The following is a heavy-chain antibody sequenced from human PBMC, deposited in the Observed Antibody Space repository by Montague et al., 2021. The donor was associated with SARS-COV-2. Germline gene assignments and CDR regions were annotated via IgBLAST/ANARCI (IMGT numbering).Heavy chain of an antibody. J-gene: IGHJ4*02. CDR1: GFKFNDFE. V-gene: IGHV3-48*03. Sequence: SLRLSCAASGFKFNDFEMNWVRQAPGKGPKWVSYISSRGNRVDYVDSVKGRFTISRDNAKNSLYLQMNNLRAEDTAIYYCARATTFLPSAGLYFDHWGQGPLVTVSS. CDR3: ARATTFLPSAGLYFDH. D-gene: IGHD6-13*01. CDR2: ISSRGNRV.